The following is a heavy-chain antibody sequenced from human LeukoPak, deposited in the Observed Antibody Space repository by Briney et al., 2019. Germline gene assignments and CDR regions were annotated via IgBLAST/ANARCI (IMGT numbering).Heavy chain of an antibody. CDR2: IYYTGST. Sequence: SETLSLTCTVSGGSISGYHWSWIRQPPGKGLEWIAYIYYTGSTGYNPSLKSRATISIDTSKNQFSLKLTSVTAADTAVYYCARTNAFDIWGQGTVVTVSS. CDR1: GGSISGYH. CDR3: ARTNAFDI. V-gene: IGHV4-59*01. J-gene: IGHJ3*02.